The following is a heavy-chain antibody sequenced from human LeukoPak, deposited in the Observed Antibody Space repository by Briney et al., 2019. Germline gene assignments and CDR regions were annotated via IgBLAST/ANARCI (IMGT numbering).Heavy chain of an antibody. Sequence: ASVKVSCRASGYTFTSYGISWVRQAPGQGLEWMGWISAYNGNTNYAQKLQGRVTMTTDTSTSTAYMELRSLRSDDTAVYYCARAFDRLGYYYYMDVWGKGTTVTVSS. D-gene: IGHD3-3*02. CDR2: ISAYNGNT. V-gene: IGHV1-18*01. CDR3: ARAFDRLGYYYYMDV. CDR1: GYTFTSYG. J-gene: IGHJ6*03.